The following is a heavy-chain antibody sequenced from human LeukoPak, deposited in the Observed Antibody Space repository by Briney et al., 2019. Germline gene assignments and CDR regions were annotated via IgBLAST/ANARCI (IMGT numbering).Heavy chain of an antibody. CDR1: GYTFTSYG. CDR2: ISAYNGNT. J-gene: IGHJ2*01. V-gene: IGHV1-18*01. Sequence: ASVKVSCKASGYTFTSYGISWVRQAPGQGLEWMGWISAYNGNTNYAQKLQGRVTMTTDTSTSTAYMELRSLRSDDTAVYYCARVTTIFGVVIRNWYFDPWGRGTLVTVSS. CDR3: ARVTTIFGVVIRNWYFDP. D-gene: IGHD3-3*01.